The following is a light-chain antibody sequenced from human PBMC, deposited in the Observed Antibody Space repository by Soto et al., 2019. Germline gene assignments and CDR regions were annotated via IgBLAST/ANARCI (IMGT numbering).Light chain of an antibody. CDR1: SSDVGAYNY. J-gene: IGLJ2*01. CDR2: EVS. Sequence: QSAPTQPPSASGSPGQSATISCTGTSSDVGAYNYVSWYQQYPGKAPKLIIYEVSKRPSGVPNRFSGSKSGNTASLTVSGLQPEDEADYHCSSYAGSSTWVFGGGTKLTVL. CDR3: SSYAGSSTWV. V-gene: IGLV2-8*01.